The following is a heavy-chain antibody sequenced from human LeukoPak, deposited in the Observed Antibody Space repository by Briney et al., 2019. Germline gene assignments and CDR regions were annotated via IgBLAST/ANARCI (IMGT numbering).Heavy chain of an antibody. D-gene: IGHD3-22*01. CDR1: GYRFTGHY. Sequence: ASVKLSCKASGYRFTGHYIHWVRQASGQGLQWKGWINPDSGDTNHAQTFQGRVTMTRDTSISTVYLELSSLTSDDTAVYYCARDPVRGYYYGLEYYFDYWGQGTLVTVSS. V-gene: IGHV1-2*02. CDR3: ARDPVRGYYYGLEYYFDY. J-gene: IGHJ4*02. CDR2: INPDSGDT.